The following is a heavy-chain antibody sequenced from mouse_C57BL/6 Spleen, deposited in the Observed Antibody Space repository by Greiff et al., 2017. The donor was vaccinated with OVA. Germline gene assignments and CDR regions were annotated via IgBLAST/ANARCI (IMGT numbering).Heavy chain of an antibody. CDR2: IYPGDGDT. V-gene: IGHV1-82*01. D-gene: IGHD2-3*01. Sequence: VQLQQSGPELVKPGASVKISCKASGYAFSSSWLNWVKQRPGKGLEWIGRIYPGDGDTNYNGKFKGKATLTADKSSSTAYMQLSSLTSEDSAVYFCARDGYSLDYWGQGTTLTVSS. J-gene: IGHJ2*01. CDR1: GYAFSSSW. CDR3: ARDGYSLDY.